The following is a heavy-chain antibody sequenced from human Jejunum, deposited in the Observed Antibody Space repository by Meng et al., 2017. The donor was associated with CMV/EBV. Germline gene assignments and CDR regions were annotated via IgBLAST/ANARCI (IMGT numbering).Heavy chain of an antibody. V-gene: IGHV3-69-1*01. D-gene: IGHD3/OR15-3a*01. Sequence: SGYSFTNYQIGWVRQMPGRGLEWMGIIYPGDSGTIYYADSVKGRFTISRDNAKNSLYLQMNSLRAEDTAVYYCARGKDWTYFDYWGQGTRVPVSS. CDR1: GYSFTNYQ. J-gene: IGHJ4*02. CDR3: ARGKDWTYFDY. CDR2: PGDSGTI.